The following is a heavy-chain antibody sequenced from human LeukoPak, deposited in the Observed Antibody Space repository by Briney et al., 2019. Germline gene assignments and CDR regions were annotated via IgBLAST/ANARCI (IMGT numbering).Heavy chain of an antibody. CDR3: ARSKADSSGYYRYFDY. CDR2: IYSGGST. D-gene: IGHD3-22*01. Sequence: GGSLRLSCAASGFTVSSNYMSWVRQAPGKGLEWVSVIYSGGSTYYADSVKGRFTISRDNAKNSLYLQMNSLRAEDTAVYYCARSKADSSGYYRYFDYWGQGTLVTVSS. V-gene: IGHV3-53*01. CDR1: GFTVSSNY. J-gene: IGHJ4*02.